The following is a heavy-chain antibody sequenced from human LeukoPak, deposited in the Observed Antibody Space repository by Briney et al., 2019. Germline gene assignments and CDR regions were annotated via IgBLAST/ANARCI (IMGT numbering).Heavy chain of an antibody. CDR1: GGTFSSYA. CDR2: IIPIFGTA. D-gene: IGHD2-15*01. CDR3: ARGGDLGYCSGGSCYYFDY. V-gene: IGHV1-69*13. J-gene: IGHJ4*02. Sequence: SVTVSCKASGGTFSSYAISWVRQAPGQGLEWMGGIIPIFGTANYAQKFQGRVTITADESTSTAYMELSSLRSEDTAVYYCARGGDLGYCSGGSCYYFDYWGQGTLVTVSS.